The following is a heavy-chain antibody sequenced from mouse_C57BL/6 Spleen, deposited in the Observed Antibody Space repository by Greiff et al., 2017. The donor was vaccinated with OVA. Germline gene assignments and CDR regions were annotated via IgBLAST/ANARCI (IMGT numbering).Heavy chain of an antibody. V-gene: IGHV14-2*01. D-gene: IGHD1-2*01. Sequence: EVQGVESGAELVKPGASVKLSCTASGFNIKDYYMHWVKQRTEQGLEWIGRIDPEDGVTKYAPKFQGKATITADTSSNTAYLQLSSLTSEDTAVYYCARSGTTAWDYWGQGTTLTVSS. CDR2: IDPEDGVT. CDR1: GFNIKDYY. CDR3: ARSGTTAWDY. J-gene: IGHJ2*01.